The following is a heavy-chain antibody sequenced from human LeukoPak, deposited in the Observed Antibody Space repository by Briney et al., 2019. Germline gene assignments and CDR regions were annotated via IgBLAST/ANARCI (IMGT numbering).Heavy chain of an antibody. Sequence: SGGSLRLSCAASGFTFTNYWMSWVRQAPGKGLELVANIKQDRSEKYYVDSVKGRFTISRDNSKNTLYLQMNSLRAEDTAVYYCAKVPYGSGTRGGFDYWGQGTLVTVSS. V-gene: IGHV3-7*03. CDR1: GFTFTNYW. D-gene: IGHD3-10*01. J-gene: IGHJ4*02. CDR3: AKVPYGSGTRGGFDY. CDR2: IKQDRSEK.